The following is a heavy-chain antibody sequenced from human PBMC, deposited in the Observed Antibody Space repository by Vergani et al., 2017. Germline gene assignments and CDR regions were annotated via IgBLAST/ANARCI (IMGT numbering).Heavy chain of an antibody. J-gene: IGHJ3*02. D-gene: IGHD6-6*01. V-gene: IGHV3-73*01. CDR3: TRTFQLAAFDI. CDR2: IRSKSNNYAT. CDR1: GFTFSACP. Sequence: EVQLLQSGGGVIQPGGSVRLSCAASGFTFSACPMTWVRQASGKGLEWVGRIRSKSNNYATAYAESVKGRFTISSEDSKSTAYLQMTSLKTEDTAVYYCTRTFQLAAFDIWGHGTMVTVSS.